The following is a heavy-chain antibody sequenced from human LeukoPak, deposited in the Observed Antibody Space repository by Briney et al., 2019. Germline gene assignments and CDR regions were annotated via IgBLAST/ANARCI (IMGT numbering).Heavy chain of an antibody. V-gene: IGHV3-23*01. CDR3: AKTFSPYSSGGSCYVY. CDR1: GFTFSSYA. D-gene: IGHD2-15*01. CDR2: ISGSGGST. Sequence: GGSLRLSCAASGFTFSSYAVSWVRQAPGKGVEWVSAISGSGGSTYYADSVKGRFTISRDNSKNTLYLQMNSLRAEDTAVYYCAKTFSPYSSGGSCYVYWGQGTLVTVSS. J-gene: IGHJ4*02.